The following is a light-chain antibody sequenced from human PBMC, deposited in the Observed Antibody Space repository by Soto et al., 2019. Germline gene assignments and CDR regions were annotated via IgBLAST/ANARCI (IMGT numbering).Light chain of an antibody. V-gene: IGKV3-20*01. CDR2: DAS. CDR3: QQYVVGSLLS. Sequence: IVMTQSSGSLSLSPGESASLSCRASQSVNSRLAWYHHKPGEAPRLLISDASIRAAGIPDRFSGSGSGTDFTLTISRLEPEDFALYYCQQYVVGSLLSFGRGTRLEIK. J-gene: IGKJ5*01. CDR1: QSVNSR.